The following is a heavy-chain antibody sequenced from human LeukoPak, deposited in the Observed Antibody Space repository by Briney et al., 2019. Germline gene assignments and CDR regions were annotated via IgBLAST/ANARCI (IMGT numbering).Heavy chain of an antibody. V-gene: IGHV3-23*01. J-gene: IGHJ4*02. CDR3: PRKYDSSGYFDY. Sequence: GGSLRLSCIASGFSFSGYAMSWVRQAPGKGLEWVSAISGGGDAAYYADSVNGRFTISRDNSKNTLYLQMNSLRAEDTAVYYCPRKYDSSGYFDYWGRGTLVTVSS. D-gene: IGHD3-22*01. CDR1: GFSFSGYA. CDR2: ISGGGDAA.